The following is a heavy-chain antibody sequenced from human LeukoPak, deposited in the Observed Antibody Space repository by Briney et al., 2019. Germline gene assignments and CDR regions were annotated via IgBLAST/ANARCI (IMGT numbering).Heavy chain of an antibody. CDR1: GASISSYY. J-gene: IGHJ5*02. CDR2: IYNSGST. CDR3: ARLPGTSRFDP. V-gene: IGHV4-59*08. D-gene: IGHD2-2*01. Sequence: SETLSLTCTVSGASISSYYWSWIRHPPGKGLEWIGYIYNSGSTNYNPSLKSRVTISVDTSKNQFSLKLSSVTAADTAVYYCARLPGTSRFDPWGQGTLVTVSS.